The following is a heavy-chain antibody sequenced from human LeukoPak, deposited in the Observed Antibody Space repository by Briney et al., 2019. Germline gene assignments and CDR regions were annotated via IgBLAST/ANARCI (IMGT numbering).Heavy chain of an antibody. V-gene: IGHV1-69*05. D-gene: IGHD2-2*01. CDR2: IIPIFGTA. CDR1: GGTFSSYA. Sequence: ASVKVSCKASGGTFSSYAISWVRQAPGQGLEWMGGIIPIFGTANYAQKFQGRVTITTDESTSTAYMELSSLRSEDTAVYYCASLQSFDPAAPYYMDVWGKGTTVTVSS. CDR3: ASLQSFDPAAPYYMDV. J-gene: IGHJ6*03.